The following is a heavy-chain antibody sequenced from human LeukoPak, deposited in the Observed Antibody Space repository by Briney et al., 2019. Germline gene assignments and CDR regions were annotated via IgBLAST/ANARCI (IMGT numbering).Heavy chain of an antibody. J-gene: IGHJ5*02. V-gene: IGHV1-69*05. Sequence: GASVKVSCKASGGTFSSYAISWVRQAPGQGREWMGGIIPIFGTANYAQKFQGRVTITTDESTSTAYMELSSLRSEDTAVYYCAREGGDYAGWFDPWGQGTLVTVS. CDR3: AREGGDYAGWFDP. D-gene: IGHD4-17*01. CDR1: GGTFSSYA. CDR2: IIPIFGTA.